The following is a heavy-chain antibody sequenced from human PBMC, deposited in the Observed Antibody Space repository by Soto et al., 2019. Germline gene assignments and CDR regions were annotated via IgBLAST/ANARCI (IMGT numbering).Heavy chain of an antibody. CDR2: IWYDGSNK. Sequence: GGSLRLSCAASGFTFTNYGLHWVRKAPGKGLEWVTVIWYDGSNKQYADSVKGRFTISRDDSKDTLYLQMNSLRAEDTAVYYCARDSDSDSNSGWLDPWGQGTLVTVSS. CDR1: GFTFTNYG. J-gene: IGHJ5*02. D-gene: IGHD4-4*01. V-gene: IGHV3-33*01. CDR3: ARDSDSDSNSGWLDP.